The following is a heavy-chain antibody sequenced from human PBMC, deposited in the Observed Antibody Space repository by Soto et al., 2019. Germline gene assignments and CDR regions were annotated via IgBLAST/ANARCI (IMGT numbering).Heavy chain of an antibody. CDR3: ARDGGLPTYGMDV. CDR1: GAFISSYS. D-gene: IGHD3-16*01. V-gene: IGHV4-59*01. Sequence: SDTLSLRSTVSGAFISSYSGRGIRQPPGKGLEWIGYIYYSGSTNYNPSLKSRVTISVDTSKNQFSLKLSSVTAADTAVYYCARDGGLPTYGMDVWGQGTTVTVS. CDR2: IYYSGST. J-gene: IGHJ6*02.